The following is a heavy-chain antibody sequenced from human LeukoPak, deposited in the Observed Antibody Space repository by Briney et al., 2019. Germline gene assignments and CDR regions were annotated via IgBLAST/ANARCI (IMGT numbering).Heavy chain of an antibody. CDR2: IYNGVNT. J-gene: IGHJ4*02. D-gene: IGHD3-3*01. CDR3: QSRYLEWLLDY. CDR1: GASVSSASY. V-gene: IGHV4-61*01. Sequence: PSETLSLTCTVSGASVSSASYWSWIRQPPGKGVEWIAHIYNGVNTNYNPSLKSRVTISVDTSKNQFSLKLSSVTAADTAIYYCQSRYLEWLLDYWGQGTLVTVSS.